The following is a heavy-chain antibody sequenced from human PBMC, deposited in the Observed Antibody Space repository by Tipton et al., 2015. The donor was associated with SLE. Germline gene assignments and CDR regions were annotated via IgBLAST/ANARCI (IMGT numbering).Heavy chain of an antibody. CDR2: ISSSGSTI. CDR1: GFTFSSYE. J-gene: IGHJ4*02. V-gene: IGHV3-48*03. CDR3: ARVPLSSGWSGLLDY. Sequence: SLRLSCAASGFTFSSYEMNWVRQAPGKGLEWVSYISSSGSTIYYADSVKGRFTISRDNAKNSLYLQMNSLRAEDTAVYYCARVPLSSGWSGLLDYWGQGTLVTVSS. D-gene: IGHD6-19*01.